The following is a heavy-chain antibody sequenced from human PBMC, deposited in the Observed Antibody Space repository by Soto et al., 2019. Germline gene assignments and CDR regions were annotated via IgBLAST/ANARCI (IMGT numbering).Heavy chain of an antibody. D-gene: IGHD2-2*01. CDR2: INSDGSST. J-gene: IGHJ4*02. Sequence: GGSLRLSCAASGFTFDDYAMHWVRQAPGKGLEWVSGINSDGSSTSYADSVKGRFTISRDNAKNTLYLQMNSLRAEDTAVYYCARDYRSLVPAAMPGYWGQGTLVIGSA. CDR1: GFTFDDYA. V-gene: IGHV3-74*01. CDR3: ARDYRSLVPAAMPGY.